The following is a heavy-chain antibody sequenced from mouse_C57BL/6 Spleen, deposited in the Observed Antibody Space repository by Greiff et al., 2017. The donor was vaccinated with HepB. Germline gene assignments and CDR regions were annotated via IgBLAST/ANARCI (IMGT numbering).Heavy chain of an antibody. CDR3: AKNGNYYSNYGGFAY. Sequence: QVQLKESGPGLVQPSQSLSITCTVSGFSLTSYGVHWVRQSPGKGLEWLGVIWRGGSTDYNAAFMSRLSITKDNSKSQVFFKMNSLQADDTAIYYCAKNGNYYSNYGGFAYWGQGTLVTVSA. J-gene: IGHJ3*01. CDR1: GFSLTSYG. V-gene: IGHV2-5*01. D-gene: IGHD2-5*01. CDR2: IWRGGST.